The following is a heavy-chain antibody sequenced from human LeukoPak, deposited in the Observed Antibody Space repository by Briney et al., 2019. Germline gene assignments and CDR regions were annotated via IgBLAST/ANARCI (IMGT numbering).Heavy chain of an antibody. V-gene: IGHV3-23*01. CDR2: ISASGGST. J-gene: IGHJ6*03. Sequence: GGSLRLSCAASGFSFSSYAMTWVRQAPGKGLEWVSCISASGGSTYYADSVKGRFTISRDNSKNTLYLQMNSLRVEDTAVYYCAQAVAGTGYYYYYMDVWGKGTTVTVSS. CDR3: AQAVAGTGYYYYYMDV. CDR1: GFSFSSYA. D-gene: IGHD6-19*01.